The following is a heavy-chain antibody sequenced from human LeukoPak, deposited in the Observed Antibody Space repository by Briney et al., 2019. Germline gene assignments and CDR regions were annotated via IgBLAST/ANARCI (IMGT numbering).Heavy chain of an antibody. CDR1: GFTFSNAW. D-gene: IGHD3-10*01. CDR2: IKSKTDGGTT. Sequence: GRSLRLSCAASGFTFSNAWMSWVRQAPGKGLEWVGRIKSKTDGGTTDYAAPVKGRFTISRDDSKNTLYLQMNSLKTEDTAVYYCTTDREVFGSGSYYTYYYYGMDVWGQGTTVTVSS. CDR3: TTDREVFGSGSYYTYYYYGMDV. V-gene: IGHV3-15*01. J-gene: IGHJ6*02.